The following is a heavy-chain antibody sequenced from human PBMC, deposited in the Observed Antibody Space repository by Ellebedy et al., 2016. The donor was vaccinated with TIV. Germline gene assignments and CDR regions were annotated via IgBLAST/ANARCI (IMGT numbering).Heavy chain of an antibody. CDR1: GGSFSGYY. CDR3: ARCSIWSGLDY. Sequence: MPSETLSLTCAVYGGSFSGYYWSWIRQPPGKGLEWIGEINHSGSTNYNPSLKSRVTISVDTSKNQLSLKLSSVTAADTAVYSCARCSIWSGLDYWGQGTLVTVSS. J-gene: IGHJ4*02. V-gene: IGHV4-34*01. D-gene: IGHD3-3*01. CDR2: INHSGST.